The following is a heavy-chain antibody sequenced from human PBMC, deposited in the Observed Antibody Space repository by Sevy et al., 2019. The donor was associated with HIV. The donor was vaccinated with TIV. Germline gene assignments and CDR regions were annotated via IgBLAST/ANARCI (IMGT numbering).Heavy chain of an antibody. CDR2: IKQDGSEK. J-gene: IGHJ3*02. CDR1: GFTFSSYW. V-gene: IGHV3-7*03. D-gene: IGHD3-16*02. CDR3: ARELITFGGVIGDAFDI. Sequence: GGSLRLSCAASGFTFSSYWMIWVHQAPGKGLEWVANIKQDGSEKYYVDSVKGRFTISRDNAKNSLFLQMNSLRAEDTAVYWCARELITFGGVIGDAFDIWGQGTMVTVSS.